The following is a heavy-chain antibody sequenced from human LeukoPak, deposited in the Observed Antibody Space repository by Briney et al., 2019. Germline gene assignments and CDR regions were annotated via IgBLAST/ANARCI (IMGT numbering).Heavy chain of an antibody. CDR2: LSFGGGTI. CDR3: AKEVVPGTSRSFDY. Sequence: PGGSLRLSCAASGSTFSSYTMAWVRQAPGKGLECVSSLSFGGGTIYYADSVKDRFTISRDTSKNTLYLQMNSLRAEDTAIYYCAKEVVPGTSRSFDYWGQGTLVTVSS. V-gene: IGHV3-23*01. CDR1: GSTFSSYT. D-gene: IGHD2-2*01. J-gene: IGHJ4*02.